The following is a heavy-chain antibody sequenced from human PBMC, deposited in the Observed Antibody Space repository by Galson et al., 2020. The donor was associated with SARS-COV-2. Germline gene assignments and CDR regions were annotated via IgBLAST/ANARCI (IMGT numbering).Heavy chain of an antibody. CDR3: AKGDLQQRGFSGSSALIDY. Sequence: GESLKISCAASGFTFSSYTMHWVRQAPGKGLEWVAVISYDGTNKYYADSVKGRFTISRDNSKNTLYLQMYSLRAEDTAVYYCAKGDLQQRGFSGSSALIDYWGQGTLVTVSS. V-gene: IGHV3-30*04. J-gene: IGHJ4*02. CDR1: GFTFSSYT. CDR2: ISYDGTNK. D-gene: IGHD1-26*01.